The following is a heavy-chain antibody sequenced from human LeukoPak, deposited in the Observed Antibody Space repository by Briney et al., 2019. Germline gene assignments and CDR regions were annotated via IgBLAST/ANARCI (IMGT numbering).Heavy chain of an antibody. V-gene: IGHV3-23*01. J-gene: IGHJ4*02. CDR1: GFTFSSYA. Sequence: GGSLRLSCAASGFTFSSYAMSWVRQAPGKGLEWVSAISGSGGSTYYADSVKGRFTISRDNSKNTLYVQMNSLRAEGTATYYCAEGTTYYDILTGYGYPYYFDYWGQGTLVTVSS. CDR2: ISGSGGST. CDR3: AEGTTYYDILTGYGYPYYFDY. D-gene: IGHD3-9*01.